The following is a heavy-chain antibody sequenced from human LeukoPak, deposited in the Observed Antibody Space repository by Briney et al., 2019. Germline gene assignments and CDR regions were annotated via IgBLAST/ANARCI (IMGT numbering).Heavy chain of an antibody. J-gene: IGHJ4*02. CDR3: ARRPPPHSGISWLDY. Sequence: GGSLRLSCAASGFSLSNYWMNWVRQSPGKGLEWVAYIGQNGIQRSYVDSVNGRFSISRDSAKNLLFLQMNSLRAEDTAIYYCARRPPPHSGISWLDYWGQGTLVTVSS. V-gene: IGHV3-7*01. CDR2: IGQNGIQR. D-gene: IGHD6-13*01. CDR1: GFSLSNYW.